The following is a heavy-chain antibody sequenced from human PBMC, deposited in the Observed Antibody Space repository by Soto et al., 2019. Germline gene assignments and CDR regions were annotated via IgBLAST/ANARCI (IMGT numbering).Heavy chain of an antibody. CDR2: ITNNGSNK. J-gene: IGHJ4*02. D-gene: IGHD6-19*01. V-gene: IGHV3-30*18. CDR1: GFTFSDYG. Sequence: GGSLRLSCAAAGFTFSDYGMRWIRQAPGKGLEWVSVITNNGSNKYYADSVKGRFTISRDNSKNTLYLQMNSLRAEDKAVYYCAKASSGCGFDYWGEGTLVTVSS. CDR3: AKASSGCGFDY.